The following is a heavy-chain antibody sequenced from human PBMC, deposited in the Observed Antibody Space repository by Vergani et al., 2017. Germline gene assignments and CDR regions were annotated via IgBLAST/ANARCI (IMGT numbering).Heavy chain of an antibody. D-gene: IGHD6-13*01. CDR2: VDPSDSYT. Sequence: EVPLVQSGAEVKTPGESLRISCKGSGYSFTSYWISWVRQMPGKGLEWMGRVDPSDSYTNYSPSFQGHVTISADRSISTAYLQWSSLKASDTAMYYCARGAPALLAAAGSELDYWGQGTLVTVSS. CDR1: GYSFTSYW. CDR3: ARGAPALLAAAGSELDY. V-gene: IGHV5-10-1*01. J-gene: IGHJ4*02.